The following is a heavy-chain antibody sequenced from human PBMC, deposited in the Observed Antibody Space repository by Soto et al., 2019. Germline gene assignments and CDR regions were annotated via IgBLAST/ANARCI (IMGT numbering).Heavy chain of an antibody. CDR2: ISTNGQGI. CDR1: GFTVTSNR. V-gene: IGHV3-23*01. D-gene: IGHD4-4*01. J-gene: IGHJ4*02. Sequence: GGSLRLSCGVSGFTVTSNRVSWVRHAPGKGLEWVSAISTNGQGIWYADSVKGRFTISRDNSRNTVFLQMDSLRAEDTAVYYCAKDRQYPRDYFHYWGQGTLVTVSS. CDR3: AKDRQYPRDYFHY.